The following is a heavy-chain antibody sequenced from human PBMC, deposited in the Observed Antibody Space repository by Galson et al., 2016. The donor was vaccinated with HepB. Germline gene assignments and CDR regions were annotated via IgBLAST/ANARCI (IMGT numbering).Heavy chain of an antibody. V-gene: IGHV3-64D*06. CDR1: GFTFSSYA. J-gene: IGHJ3*02. CDR3: VKDQGGTWGAFDI. D-gene: IGHD3-16*01. Sequence: SLRLSCAASGFTFSSYAIHWVRQAPGKGLEYLSEITGNGAITYYADSVKGRFTISRDNSRNTLYLQMSSLTTEDTAVYYCVKDQGGTWGAFDIWGQDTLVTVSS. CDR2: ITGNGAIT.